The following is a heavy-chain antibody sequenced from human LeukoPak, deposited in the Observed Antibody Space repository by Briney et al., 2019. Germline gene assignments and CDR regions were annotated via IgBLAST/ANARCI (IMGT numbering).Heavy chain of an antibody. CDR2: ISGSGGST. V-gene: IGHV3-23*01. CDR1: GFTFSSYA. Sequence: HPGGSLRLSCAASGFTFSSYAMSWVRQAPGKGLEWVSAISGSGGSTYYADSVKGRFTISRDNSKNTLYLQMNSLRAEDTAVYYCAKDYHCSSTSCQSTCFDYWGQGTLVTVSS. J-gene: IGHJ4*02. D-gene: IGHD2-2*01. CDR3: AKDYHCSSTSCQSTCFDY.